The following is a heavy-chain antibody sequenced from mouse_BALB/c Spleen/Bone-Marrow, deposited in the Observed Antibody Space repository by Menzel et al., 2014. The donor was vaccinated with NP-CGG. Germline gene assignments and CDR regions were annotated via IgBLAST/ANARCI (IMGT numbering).Heavy chain of an antibody. V-gene: IGHV1S130*01. J-gene: IGHJ2*01. CDR2: IHPNSGNT. CDR1: GYTFTSSW. Sequence: VQLQQSGSVLVRPGASVKPSCKASGYTFTSSWMHWAKQRPGQGLEWIGEIHPNSGNTNYNEKFKGKATLTVDTSSSTAYVDLSSLTSEDSAVYYCARGGFDYWGQGTTLTVSS. CDR3: ARGGFDY.